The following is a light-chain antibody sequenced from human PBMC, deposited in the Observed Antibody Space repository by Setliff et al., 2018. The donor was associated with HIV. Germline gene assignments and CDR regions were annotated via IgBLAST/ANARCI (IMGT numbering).Light chain of an antibody. CDR1: SSDVGGYNL. CDR2: EVS. J-gene: IGLJ1*01. Sequence: QSALAQPASVSGSPGQSITISCTGTSSDVGGYNLVSWYQQHPGKGPKLLISEVSQRPSGVSNRFSASKSGNTASLTISGLQAEDEADYYCCSYLSTNNYVFGSGTKVTVL. V-gene: IGLV2-23*02. CDR3: CSYLSTNNYV.